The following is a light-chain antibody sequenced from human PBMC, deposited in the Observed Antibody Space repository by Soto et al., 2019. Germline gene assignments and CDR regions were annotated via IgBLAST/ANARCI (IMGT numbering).Light chain of an antibody. V-gene: IGLV1-44*01. J-gene: IGLJ2*01. CDR1: GSNIGRNG. Sequence: QSVLTQPPSASGTPGQRVTISCSGSGSNIGRNGVDWYQHLPGTAPKLLIYNNNQRPSGVPDRFSGSKSGTSASLAISGLQYEDESHYYCAAWDDSLIEGVFGGGTKVTVL. CDR3: AAWDDSLIEGV. CDR2: NNN.